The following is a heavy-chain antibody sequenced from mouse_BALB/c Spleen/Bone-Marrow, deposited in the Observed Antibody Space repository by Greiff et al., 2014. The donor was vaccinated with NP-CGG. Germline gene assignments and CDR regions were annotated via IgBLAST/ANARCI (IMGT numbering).Heavy chain of an antibody. J-gene: IGHJ4*01. D-gene: IGHD3-1*01. CDR1: GYAFTGYN. CDR2: IDPYSGGT. Sequence: VQLQQSGPELVKPGASVKVSCKASGYAFTGYNMYWVKQRHGTSLEWIGYIDPYSGGTNYNQKFKGKATLTVDKSSTTAYMHLNSLTSEVSAVYYCAREQTRAMDHWGQGTSVTVSS. V-gene: IGHV1S135*01. CDR3: AREQTRAMDH.